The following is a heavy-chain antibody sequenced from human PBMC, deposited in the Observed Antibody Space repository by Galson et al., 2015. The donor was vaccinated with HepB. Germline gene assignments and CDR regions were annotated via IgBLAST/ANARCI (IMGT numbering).Heavy chain of an antibody. J-gene: IGHJ6*02. CDR3: VRDRSTTVYGMDV. CDR2: ISYDGINK. D-gene: IGHD4-17*01. CDR1: GFTFSSYA. Sequence: SLRLSCAASGFTFSSYAMHWVRQAPGKGLEWVAVISYDGINKYYADFVEGRFTISRDNSKNTLYLQMNSLRAEDTAAYYCVRDRSTTVYGMDVWGQGTTVTVSS. V-gene: IGHV3-30*04.